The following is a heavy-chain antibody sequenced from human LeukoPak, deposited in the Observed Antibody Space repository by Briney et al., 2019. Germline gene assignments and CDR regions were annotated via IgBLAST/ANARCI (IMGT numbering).Heavy chain of an antibody. J-gene: IGHJ4*02. CDR3: ARIWAGPDYFDY. Sequence: SGPALVKPTQTLTLTCTFSGFALSTSGMCVNWIRQPPGKALEWLGRIDWDDDKYYSTSLKTRLTISKDTSKNQVVLTMTNVDPVDTATYYCARIWAGPDYFDYWGQGTLVTVSS. V-gene: IGHV2-70*11. CDR2: IDWDDDK. CDR1: GFALSTSGMC.